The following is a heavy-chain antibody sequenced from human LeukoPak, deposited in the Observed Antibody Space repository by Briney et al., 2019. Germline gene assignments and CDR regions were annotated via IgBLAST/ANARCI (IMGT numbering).Heavy chain of an antibody. CDR2: INPNSGNT. J-gene: IGHJ4*02. D-gene: IGHD3-3*01. V-gene: IGHV1-8*03. CDR3: ARGSYGFWSGYSYYFDY. CDR1: GYTFTSYD. Sequence: GASVKVSCKASGYTFTSYDINWVRQATGQGLEWMGWINPNSGNTGYAQKFQGRVTITRNTSISTAYMELSSLRSEDTAVYYCARGSYGFWSGYSYYFDYWGQGTLVTVPS.